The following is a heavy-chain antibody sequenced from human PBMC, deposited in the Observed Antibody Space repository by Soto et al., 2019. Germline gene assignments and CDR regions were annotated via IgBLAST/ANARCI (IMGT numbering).Heavy chain of an antibody. CDR1: GFSFSDYE. D-gene: IGHD3-10*01. J-gene: IGHJ6*02. CDR2: ISSSGGTI. V-gene: IGHV3-48*03. Sequence: GSLRLSCAASGFSFSDYEMNWVRQTPGKGLEWLSYISSSGGTIKYADSVKGRFTISRDNAKNSLYLQMHSLRADDTAVYYCARDAFEIYYKFGLDVWGQGTPVTVSS. CDR3: ARDAFEIYYKFGLDV.